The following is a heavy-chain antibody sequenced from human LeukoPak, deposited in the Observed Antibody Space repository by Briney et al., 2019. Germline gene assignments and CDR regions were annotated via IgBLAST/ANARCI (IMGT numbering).Heavy chain of an antibody. V-gene: IGHV3-23*01. CDR1: GFTFSSYA. D-gene: IGHD2/OR15-2a*01. CDR3: ARDWFHAIDY. CDR2: ISGSGGST. J-gene: IGHJ4*02. Sequence: GGSLRLSCAASGFTFSSYAMSWVRQAPGKGLEWVSAISGSGGSTYYADSVKGRFTISRDNSKNTLYLQMNNLRAEDTAVYYCARDWFHAIDYWGQGTLVTVSS.